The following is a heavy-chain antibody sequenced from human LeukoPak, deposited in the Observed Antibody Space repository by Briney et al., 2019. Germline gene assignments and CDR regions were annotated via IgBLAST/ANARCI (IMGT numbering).Heavy chain of an antibody. Sequence: PGGSLRLSCAASGFTVSNKYMTWVRQAPGKGLKWVSLIYSDGRTYYADSVKGRCTISRDNAKNSVFLQMNSLRAEDTAVYYCARLHGAYPFDYWSQGTLVTVSS. V-gene: IGHV3-53*01. D-gene: IGHD4/OR15-4a*01. J-gene: IGHJ4*02. CDR1: GFTVSNKY. CDR3: ARLHGAYPFDY. CDR2: IYSDGRT.